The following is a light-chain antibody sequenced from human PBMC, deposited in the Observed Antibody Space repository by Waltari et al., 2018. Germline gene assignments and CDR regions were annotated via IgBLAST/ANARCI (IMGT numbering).Light chain of an antibody. V-gene: IGLV4-69*01. J-gene: IGLJ3*02. CDR1: SGHISNV. CDR3: QTGGHGTWV. Sequence: QLVLTQSPSASASLAASVKPTCTLSSGHISNVIAWHQQQPRKGPRYLMKVNSDGSHSKGDEIPDRFSGSSSGAERYLTISSLQSEDEADYYCQTGGHGTWVFGGGTKLTVL. CDR2: VNSDGSH.